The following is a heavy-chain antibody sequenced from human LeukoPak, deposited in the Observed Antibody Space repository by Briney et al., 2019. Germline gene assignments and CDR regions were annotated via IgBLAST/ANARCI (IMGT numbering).Heavy chain of an antibody. CDR2: IWYDGSNK. Sequence: GRSLRLSCAASGFTFSSYGMHWVRQAPGKGLEWVAVIWYDGSNKYYADSVKGRFTISRDNSKNTLYLQMNSPRAEDTAVYYCAREDPVEFDPWGQGTLVTVSS. CDR1: GFTFSSYG. V-gene: IGHV3-33*01. J-gene: IGHJ5*02. D-gene: IGHD2-15*01. CDR3: AREDPVEFDP.